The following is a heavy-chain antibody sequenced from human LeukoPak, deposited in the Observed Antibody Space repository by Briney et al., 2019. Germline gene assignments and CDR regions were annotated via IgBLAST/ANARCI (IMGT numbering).Heavy chain of an antibody. D-gene: IGHD3-10*01. CDR3: ARHADIYGSGSSIDY. J-gene: IGHJ4*02. Sequence: SATLSLTCTVSGGSISSYYWSWIRQPPGKGLEWIGYIYYSGSTNYNPSLKSRVTISVDTSKNQFSLKLSSVTAADTAVYYCARHADIYGSGSSIDYWGQGTLVTVSS. CDR2: IYYSGST. CDR1: GGSISSYY. V-gene: IGHV4-59*08.